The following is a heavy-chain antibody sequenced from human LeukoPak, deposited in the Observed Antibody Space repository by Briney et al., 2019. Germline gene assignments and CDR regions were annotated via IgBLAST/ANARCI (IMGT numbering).Heavy chain of an antibody. J-gene: IGHJ3*02. CDR2: IYYSGST. CDR1: GGSISSGGYY. D-gene: IGHD6-13*01. V-gene: IGHV4-31*03. CDR3: ARDPRGNAFDI. Sequence: SETLSLTCTVSGGSISSGGYYWSWIRQHPGKGLEWIGYIYYSGSTYYNPSLKSRVTISVDTSKNQFSLKLSSVTAADTAVYYCARDPRGNAFDIWGQGTMVTVSS.